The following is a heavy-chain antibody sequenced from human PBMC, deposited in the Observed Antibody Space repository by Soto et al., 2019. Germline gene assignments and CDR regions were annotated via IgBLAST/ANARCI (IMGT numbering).Heavy chain of an antibody. CDR2: IYYSGNT. J-gene: IGHJ5*02. CDR1: GGSITKYY. Sequence: SETLSLTCTVSGGSITKYYWRWVRQPPGKGLEWIGYIYYSGNTKYNPPLKSRVNISVAMSKNQFSLQLTSLTTADTAVYYCATDLTSSPNWFDPWGQGALVTVSS. CDR3: ATDLTSSPNWFDP. V-gene: IGHV4-59*01. D-gene: IGHD6-13*01.